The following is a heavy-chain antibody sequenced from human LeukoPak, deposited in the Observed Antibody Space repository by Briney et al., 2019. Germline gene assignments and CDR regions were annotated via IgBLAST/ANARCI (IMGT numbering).Heavy chain of an antibody. D-gene: IGHD3/OR15-3a*01. CDR3: ARPEALDWAPPSFAP. CDR1: GYIFTQKY. J-gene: IGHJ5*02. CDR2: INPKSGGT. V-gene: IGHV1-2*02. Sequence: ASVKVSCKASGYIFTQKYMHWVRQAPGQRLEWMGWINPKSGGTQYAEKFQGRVTMTRDTSISTAYMELSSLRSDDTAVYYCARPEALDWAPPSFAPWGQGTLVIVSS.